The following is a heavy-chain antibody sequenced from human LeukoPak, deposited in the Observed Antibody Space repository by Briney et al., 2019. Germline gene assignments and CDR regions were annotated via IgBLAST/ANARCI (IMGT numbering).Heavy chain of an antibody. D-gene: IGHD4-11*01. J-gene: IGHJ3*02. CDR2: ISSSSSDI. V-gene: IGHV3-21*01. CDR1: GFTFSSYS. Sequence: GGSLRLSCAASGFTFSSYSMNWVRQAPGKGLEWVSSISSSSSDIYYADSVKGRFTISRDNAKNSLYLQMNSLRAEDTAVYYCARDVTMHQSAFDIWGQGTMVTVSS. CDR3: ARDVTMHQSAFDI.